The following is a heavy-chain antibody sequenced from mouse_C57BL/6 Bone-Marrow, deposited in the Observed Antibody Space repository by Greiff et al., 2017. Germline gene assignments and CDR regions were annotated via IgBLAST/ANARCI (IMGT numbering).Heavy chain of an antibody. CDR2: IRLKSDNYAT. V-gene: IGHV6-3*01. J-gene: IGHJ3*01. D-gene: IGHD1-1*02. CDR1: GFTFSNYW. CDR3: MIGGNLAWFAY. Sequence: EVQLQESGGGLVQPGGSMKLSCVASGFTFSNYWMNWVRQSPEKGLEWVAQIRLKSDNYATHYAESVKGRFTISRDDSKSSVYLQMNNLRAEDTGIYYCMIGGNLAWFAYWGQGTLVTVSA.